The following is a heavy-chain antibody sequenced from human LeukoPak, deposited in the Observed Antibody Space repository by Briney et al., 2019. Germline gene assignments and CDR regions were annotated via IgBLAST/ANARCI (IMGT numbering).Heavy chain of an antibody. CDR2: IYYSGST. D-gene: IGHD3-10*01. Sequence: SETLSLTCTVSGGSISSYYWSWIRQPPGKGLEWIGYIYYSGSTYYNPSLKSRVTISVDTSKNQFSLKLSSVTAADTAVYYCARDRPSGITMVRGVRYGMDVWGQGTTVTVSS. CDR1: GGSISSYY. J-gene: IGHJ6*02. V-gene: IGHV4-59*01. CDR3: ARDRPSGITMVRGVRYGMDV.